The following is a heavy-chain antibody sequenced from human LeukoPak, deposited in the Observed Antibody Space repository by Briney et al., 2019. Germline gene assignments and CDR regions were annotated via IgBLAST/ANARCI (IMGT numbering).Heavy chain of an antibody. CDR1: GFTFSSYS. V-gene: IGHV3-21*01. CDR2: ISSSSSYI. J-gene: IGHJ6*03. CDR3: ARDRPLGIAYYYTDV. D-gene: IGHD7-27*01. Sequence: GGTLRLSCAASGFTFSSYSMNWVRQAPGKGLEWVSSISSSSSYICYADSVKGRFTISRDNAKNSLYLQMNSLRAEDTAVYYCARDRPLGIAYYYTDVWGKGTTVTVSS.